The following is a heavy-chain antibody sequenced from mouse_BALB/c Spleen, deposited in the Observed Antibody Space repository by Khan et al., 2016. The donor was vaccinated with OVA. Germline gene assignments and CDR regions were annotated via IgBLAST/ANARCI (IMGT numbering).Heavy chain of an antibody. V-gene: IGHV3-2*02. Sequence: EVQLQESGPGLVKPSQSLSLTCTVTGYSITSDYAWNWIRQFPGNKLEWMGYISYSGSTSYNPSLKSRISITRVKSKNQFFMQLNSVTTEDTATSYCARAGDYEAWFAYWGQGTLVTVSA. J-gene: IGHJ3*01. CDR3: ARAGDYEAWFAY. CDR2: ISYSGST. D-gene: IGHD2-13*01. CDR1: GYSITSDYA.